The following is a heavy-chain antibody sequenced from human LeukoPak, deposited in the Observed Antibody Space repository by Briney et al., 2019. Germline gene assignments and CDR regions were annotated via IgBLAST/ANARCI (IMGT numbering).Heavy chain of an antibody. CDR3: AKDMSLGDIVVVPAAINSNYYYFMDV. D-gene: IGHD2-2*01. CDR1: GVTFRRYA. J-gene: IGHJ6*03. CDR2: ISGSGGST. Sequence: PGGALRLSRAASGVTFRRYAMRSVPEAPGRGREGGSDISGSGGSTYYADSLRGRFTISRDNSKNTLYLQKNSLRARDTGLYYCAKDMSLGDIVVVPAAINSNYYYFMDVWGKETTVTVPS. V-gene: IGHV3-23*01.